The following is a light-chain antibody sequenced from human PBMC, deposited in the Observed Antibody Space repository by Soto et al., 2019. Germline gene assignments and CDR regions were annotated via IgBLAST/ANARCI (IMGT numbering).Light chain of an antibody. CDR2: EVS. CDR3: SSYAGSSIL. CDR1: NSDVGGYNY. J-gene: IGLJ2*01. Sequence: QSVLTQPPSASGSPGQSVTISCTGTNSDVGGYNYVSWYQQHPGKAPKLIIYEVSNRPSGVPDRFSGSKSGNTASLTVSGLQDEDEDDYYCSSYAGSSILFGGGTKLTVL. V-gene: IGLV2-8*01.